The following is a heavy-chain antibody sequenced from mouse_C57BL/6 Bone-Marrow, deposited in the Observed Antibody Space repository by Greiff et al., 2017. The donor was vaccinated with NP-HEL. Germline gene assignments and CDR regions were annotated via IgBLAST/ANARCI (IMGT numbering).Heavy chain of an antibody. D-gene: IGHD2-5*01. J-gene: IGHJ2*01. CDR1: GYAFTNYL. CDR3: ARSYSNYPYYFDY. CDR2: INPGSGGT. Sequence: QVQLKQSGAELVRPGTSVKVSCKASGYAFTNYLIEWVKQRPGQGLEWIGVINPGSGGTNYNEKFKGKATLTADKSSSTAYMQLSSLTSEDSAVYFCARSYSNYPYYFDYWGQGTTLTVSS. V-gene: IGHV1-54*01.